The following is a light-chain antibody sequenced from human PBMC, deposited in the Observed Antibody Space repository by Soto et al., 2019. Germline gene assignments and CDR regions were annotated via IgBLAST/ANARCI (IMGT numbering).Light chain of an antibody. CDR1: QSVSTD. V-gene: IGKV3-15*01. Sequence: VMTQSPPTLSVSPGERATLSCRASQSVSTDLAGYQQQPGQAPRLLIYGASTRATVVPARFSGGGSGTEFTLTISSLHSEDVAIYYCQRYNGWPPITVGPGTKVDIK. J-gene: IGKJ3*01. CDR3: QRYNGWPPIT. CDR2: GAS.